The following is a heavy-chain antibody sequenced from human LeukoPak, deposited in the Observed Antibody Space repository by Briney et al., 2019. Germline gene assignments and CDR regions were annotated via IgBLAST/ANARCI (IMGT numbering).Heavy chain of an antibody. D-gene: IGHD3-10*01. CDR1: GFTFSSYS. V-gene: IGHV3-21*01. Sequence: PGGSLRLSCAASGFTFSSYSMNWVRQAPGKRLEWVSSISSSSSYIYYADSVKGRFTISRDNAKNSLYLQMNSLRAEDTAVYYCARPGTSDAFDIWGQGTMVTVSS. CDR3: ARPGTSDAFDI. J-gene: IGHJ3*02. CDR2: ISSSSSYI.